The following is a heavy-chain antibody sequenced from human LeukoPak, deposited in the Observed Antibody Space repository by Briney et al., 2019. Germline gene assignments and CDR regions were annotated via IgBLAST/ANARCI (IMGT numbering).Heavy chain of an antibody. CDR2: IYSGGTT. J-gene: IGHJ5*02. CDR1: GFTFSSYA. CDR3: AKFREFGELST. V-gene: IGHV3-23*03. D-gene: IGHD3-10*01. Sequence: GGSLRLSCAASGFTFSSYAMSWVRQTPGKGLEWVSVIYSGGTTYYADSVKGRFTISRDNSNNTLYLQMNSLRAGDTAVYYCAKFREFGELSTWGQGTLVTVSS.